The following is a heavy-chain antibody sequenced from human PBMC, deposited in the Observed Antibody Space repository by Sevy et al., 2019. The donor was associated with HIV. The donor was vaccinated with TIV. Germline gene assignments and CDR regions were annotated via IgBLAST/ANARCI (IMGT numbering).Heavy chain of an antibody. J-gene: IGHJ4*02. CDR3: ARNSRTWYLDY. CDR1: GVSFKNYY. D-gene: IGHD6-13*01. V-gene: IGHV4-34*01. Sequence: SETLSLTCAVYGVSFKNYYWNWIRQTPGRSREWLVEINHTGGTKYNLSLRSRITMSVDASKNQFSLTLDSVTAADTAMYFCARNSRTWYLDYWGQGTLVTVSS. CDR2: INHTGGT.